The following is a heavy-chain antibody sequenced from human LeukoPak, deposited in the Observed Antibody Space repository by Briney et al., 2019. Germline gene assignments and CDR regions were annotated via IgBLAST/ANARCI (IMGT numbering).Heavy chain of an antibody. CDR3: ARSTVGWFDS. CDR2: IYSDGST. J-gene: IGHJ5*01. Sequence: GGSLRLSCAASGFTVSTHFMSWIRQAPGPGLEWVSVIYSDGSTYYADSVKGRFTISRDNSKNTLHLQRDSLRAEDTAVYYCARSTVGWFDSWGQGTLVTVSS. D-gene: IGHD3-16*01. CDR1: GFTVSTHF. V-gene: IGHV3-53*01.